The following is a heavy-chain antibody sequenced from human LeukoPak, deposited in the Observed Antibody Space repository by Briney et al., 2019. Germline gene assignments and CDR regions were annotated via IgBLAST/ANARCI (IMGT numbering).Heavy chain of an antibody. V-gene: IGHV4-31*03. J-gene: IGHJ5*02. CDR1: GGSISSGGYF. CDR2: IYYSGSA. D-gene: IGHD7-27*01. CDR3: ARDRDGEIFDP. Sequence: PSETLSLTCTVSGGSISSGGYFWSWSRQHPGEGLGWIGYIYYSGSAYYNPSLKSRATMSLDTSKNQFSLKLNSVTAADTAVYYCARDRDGEIFDPWGQGTLVIVSS.